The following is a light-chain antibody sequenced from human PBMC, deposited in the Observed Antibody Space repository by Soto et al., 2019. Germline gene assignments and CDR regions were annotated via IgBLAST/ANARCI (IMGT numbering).Light chain of an antibody. CDR2: DVS. V-gene: IGLV2-14*03. CDR3: SSYTSMSTVV. CDR1: SSDVGGYNY. J-gene: IGLJ2*01. Sequence: QSALTQPASVSGSPGQSITISCTGTSSDVGGYNYVSWYQQHPGKAPKLMIYDVSDRPSGVSNRFSGSKSGNTASLTISGLQAEDEADYYCSSYTSMSTVVFGGGTKVPS.